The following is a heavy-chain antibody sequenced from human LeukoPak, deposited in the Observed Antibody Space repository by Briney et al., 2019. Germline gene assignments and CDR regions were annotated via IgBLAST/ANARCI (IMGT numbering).Heavy chain of an antibody. Sequence: SETLSLTCAVYGGSFSGYYWSWIRQPPGKGLEWIGEINHSGSTNYNPSLKSRVTISVDTSKNQFSLKLSSVTAADTAMYYCARDSAAGIRGTDYWGQGTLVTVSS. CDR1: GGSFSGYY. CDR3: ARDSAAGIRGTDY. D-gene: IGHD6-13*01. V-gene: IGHV4-34*01. CDR2: INHSGST. J-gene: IGHJ4*02.